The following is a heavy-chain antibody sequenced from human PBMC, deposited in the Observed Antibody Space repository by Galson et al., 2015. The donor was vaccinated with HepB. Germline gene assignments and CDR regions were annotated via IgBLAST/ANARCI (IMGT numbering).Heavy chain of an antibody. CDR3: AKVRVVRTPEYYYYMDV. J-gene: IGHJ6*03. D-gene: IGHD3-3*01. V-gene: IGHV3-23*01. CDR1: GFTFSSYA. CDR2: ISGSGGST. Sequence: SLRLSCAASGFTFSSYAMSWVRQAPGKGLEWVSAISGSGGSTYYADSVKGRFTISRDNSKNTLYLQMNSLRAEDTAVYYCAKVRVVRTPEYYYYMDVWGKGTTVTVSS.